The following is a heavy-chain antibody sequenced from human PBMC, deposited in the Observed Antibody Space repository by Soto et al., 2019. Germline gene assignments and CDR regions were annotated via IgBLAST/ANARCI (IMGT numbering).Heavy chain of an antibody. V-gene: IGHV2-5*02. CDR3: AHRVLRTVFGLVTTTAIYFDF. D-gene: IGHD3-3*01. Sequence: QITLNESGPTVVRPTETLTLTCRFSGFSLTTSGVGVGWFRQCPGKAPEGLALIYWDDDKRYSASLKSRLTNTKDTSKNQVVLTVSDLDPTDTATYYCAHRVLRTVFGLVTTTAIYFDFWGQGTPVAVSS. CDR2: IYWDDDK. CDR1: GFSLTTSGVG. J-gene: IGHJ4*02.